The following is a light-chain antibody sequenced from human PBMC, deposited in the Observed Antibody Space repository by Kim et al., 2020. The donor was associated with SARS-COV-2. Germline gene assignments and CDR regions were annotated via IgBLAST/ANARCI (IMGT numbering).Light chain of an antibody. CDR1: SSDIGSYDY. CDR2: DVN. Sequence: QSALTQPRSVSGSLGQSVTISCTGTSSDIGSYDYVSWYQQHPGKAPKLLIYDVNERPSGVPDRFSGSKSGSTASLTVSWLQADDEADYYCSSYAGTYTFYVFGSGTKVTVL. CDR3: SSYAGTYTFYV. J-gene: IGLJ1*01. V-gene: IGLV2-11*01.